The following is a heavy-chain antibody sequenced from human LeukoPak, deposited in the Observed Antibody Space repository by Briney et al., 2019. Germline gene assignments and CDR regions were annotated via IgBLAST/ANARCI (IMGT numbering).Heavy chain of an antibody. J-gene: IGHJ4*02. CDR3: ARGHYSNRL. V-gene: IGHV3-66*01. CDR1: GFTVSSKY. D-gene: IGHD2-2*01. Sequence: GGSLRLSCAASGFTVSSKYMSWVRQAPGKGLEWVSVIYIDGGTYYADSVKGRFTISRDNSKNSLLLQMNSLRAEDTAVYYCARGHYSNRLGGQGTLVTVSS. CDR2: IYIDGGT.